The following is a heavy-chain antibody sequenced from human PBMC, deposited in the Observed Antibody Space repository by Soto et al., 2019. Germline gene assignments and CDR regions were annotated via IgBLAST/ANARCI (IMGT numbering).Heavy chain of an antibody. CDR2: TYYRSKWYN. Sequence: SQTLSLTCAISGDSVSSNSAAWNWIRQSPSRGLEWLGRTYYRSKWYNDYAVSVKSRITINPDTSKNQFSLKLDSVTAADTAVYYCARQAAAPGIDLWFDPWGQGTLVTVSS. CDR1: GDSVSSNSAA. J-gene: IGHJ5*02. D-gene: IGHD6-13*01. CDR3: ARQAAAPGIDLWFDP. V-gene: IGHV6-1*01.